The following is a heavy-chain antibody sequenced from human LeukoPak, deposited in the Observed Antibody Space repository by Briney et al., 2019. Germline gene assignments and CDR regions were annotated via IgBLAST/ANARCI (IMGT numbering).Heavy chain of an antibody. J-gene: IGHJ4*02. Sequence: SETLSLTCAVYGGSFSGYYWSWIRQPPGKGLEWIGEINHSGSTNYNPSLKSRVTISVDTSKNQFSLKLSSVTAADTAVYYCARGPYCGGDCYPLVGDYFDYWGQGTLVTVSS. CDR1: GGSFSGYY. V-gene: IGHV4-34*01. D-gene: IGHD2-21*02. CDR2: INHSGST. CDR3: ARGPYCGGDCYPLVGDYFDY.